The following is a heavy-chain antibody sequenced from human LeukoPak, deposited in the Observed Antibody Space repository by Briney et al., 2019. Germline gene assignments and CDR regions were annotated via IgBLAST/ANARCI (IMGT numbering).Heavy chain of an antibody. CDR1: GASISGSGYY. J-gene: IGHJ4*02. CDR3: ATYHFRGDTHYFDY. D-gene: IGHD3-10*02. V-gene: IGHV4-61*05. Sequence: SETLSLTCAVSGASISGSGYYWGWIRQPPGMELQWIAYIYYSGSTNYNPSLQSRVTISVDTSNNQFSLKLSSVTAADTAVYYCATYHFRGDTHYFDYWGQGILVTVSS. CDR2: IYYSGST.